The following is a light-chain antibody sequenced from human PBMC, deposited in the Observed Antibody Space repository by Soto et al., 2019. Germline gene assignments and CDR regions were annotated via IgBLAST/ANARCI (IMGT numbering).Light chain of an antibody. CDR2: DAS. CDR1: QGISSA. V-gene: IGKV1-13*02. Sequence: AIQLTQSPSSLSASVGDRVTITCRASQGISSALAWYQQKPGKAPKLLIYDASSLESGVPSRFSGSGSGTDFTLTISSLQPEDFATYYRQQFNSYPQLTFGGGTKVEIK. CDR3: QQFNSYPQLT. J-gene: IGKJ4*01.